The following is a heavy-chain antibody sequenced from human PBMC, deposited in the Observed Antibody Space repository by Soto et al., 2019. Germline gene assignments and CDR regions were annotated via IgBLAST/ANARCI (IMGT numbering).Heavy chain of an antibody. D-gene: IGHD3-3*01. CDR1: GYTFSSYG. V-gene: IGHV1-18*01. Sequence: ASVKVSCKASGYTFSSYGISWVRQAPGQGLEWMGWISAYNGNTKNAQNLQGRVTLTTDTSTSTAYMELRSLRYDDTAVYFCARGADFWSGYRWFDPRGQGTLVTVSS. J-gene: IGHJ5*02. CDR3: ARGADFWSGYRWFDP. CDR2: ISAYNGNT.